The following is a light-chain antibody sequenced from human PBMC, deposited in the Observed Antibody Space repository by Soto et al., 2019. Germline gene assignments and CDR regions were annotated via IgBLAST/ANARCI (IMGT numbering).Light chain of an antibody. J-gene: IGLJ1*01. CDR2: DVS. V-gene: IGLV2-14*01. CDR3: SSNTSSSTPFYV. CDR1: SSDVGGYNY. Sequence: QSVLTQPASVSGSPGQSITISCTGTSSDVGGYNYVSWYQQHPGKAPKLMIYDVSNRPSGVSNRFSGSKSGNTASLTISGLQAEVVVDYYCSSNTSSSTPFYVFGNGTKVT.